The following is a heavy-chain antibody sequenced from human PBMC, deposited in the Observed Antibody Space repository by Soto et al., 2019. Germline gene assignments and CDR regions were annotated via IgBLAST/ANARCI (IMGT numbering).Heavy chain of an antibody. V-gene: IGHV3-23*01. CDR2: ISGSGGST. CDR3: AKRGTGWYWDSQDAFDI. D-gene: IGHD6-19*01. Sequence: GGSLRLSCAASGFTFSSYAMSWVRQAPGKGLEWVSAISGSGGSTYYADSVKGRFTISRDNSKNTLYLQMNSLRAEDTAVYYCAKRGTGWYWDSQDAFDIWGQGTMVTVS. CDR1: GFTFSSYA. J-gene: IGHJ3*02.